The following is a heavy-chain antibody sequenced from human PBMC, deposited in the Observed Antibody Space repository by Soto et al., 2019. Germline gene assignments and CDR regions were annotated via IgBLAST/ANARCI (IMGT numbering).Heavy chain of an antibody. CDR3: ARPSYGGMVTAPFDY. V-gene: IGHV4-39*01. D-gene: IGHD2-21*02. CDR2: SYYSGST. CDR1: GCSISSSSYY. Sequence: SETLSPPCTFSGCSISSSSYYWGRIRQPPGKGLEWIGSSYYSGSTYYNPSLKSRVPISVDTSKNQFSLKLSSVTAADTAVYYCARPSYGGMVTAPFDYWGQGTLVTVSS. J-gene: IGHJ4*02.